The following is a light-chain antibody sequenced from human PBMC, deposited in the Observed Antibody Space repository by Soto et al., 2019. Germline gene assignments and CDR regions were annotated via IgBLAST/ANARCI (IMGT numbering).Light chain of an antibody. CDR2: DNI. J-gene: IGLJ3*02. V-gene: IGLV1-51*01. Sequence: QSVLTQSPSVSAAPGQTVTISCSGTTSNIGNNYVSWYQLLPVTAPKLLIYDNIKRPSGIPDRFSGSKSGTSATLVITGLQTGDEADYYCGTWESRRNWGFGGGTKLNFL. CDR3: GTWESRRNWG. CDR1: TSNIGNNY.